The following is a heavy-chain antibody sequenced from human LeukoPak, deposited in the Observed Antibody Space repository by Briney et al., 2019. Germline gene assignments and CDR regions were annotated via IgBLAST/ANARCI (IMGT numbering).Heavy chain of an antibody. Sequence: GGSLRLSCAASGFTFSDYYMSWIRQAPGKGLEWVSYISSSGSTIYYADSVKGRSTISRDNAKNSLYLQMNSLRAEDTAVYYCARNDFWSGYYFMYYMDVWGKGTTVTVSS. CDR1: GFTFSDYY. V-gene: IGHV3-11*01. D-gene: IGHD3-3*01. CDR2: ISSSGSTI. CDR3: ARNDFWSGYYFMYYMDV. J-gene: IGHJ6*03.